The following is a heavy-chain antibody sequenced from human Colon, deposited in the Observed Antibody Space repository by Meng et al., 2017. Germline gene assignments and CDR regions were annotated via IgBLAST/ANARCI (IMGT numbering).Heavy chain of an antibody. CDR2: IDHRGDP. D-gene: IGHD4-23*01. V-gene: IGHV4-4*02. CDR1: GGSITTNSY. J-gene: IGHJ4*02. CDR3: ARHGGYYQDY. Sequence: AHRRGSGPGLVMPSGTLSLTSAVSGGSITTNSYWSWVRQSPEKGLEWIGQIDHRGDPYYNPSLKSRVTMSVVRSKSQVSLQLTSVTAADTAVYYCARHGGYYQDYWGQGTLVTVSS.